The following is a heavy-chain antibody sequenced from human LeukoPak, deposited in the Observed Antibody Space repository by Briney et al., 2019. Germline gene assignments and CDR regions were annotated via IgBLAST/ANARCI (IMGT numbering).Heavy chain of an antibody. J-gene: IGHJ5*02. D-gene: IGHD4-17*01. CDR3: AAHDYGDYWFDP. CDR1: GYTLTGYY. Sequence: ASVKVSCKASGYTLTGYYLHWVRQAPGQGLEWMGWTNPNSGGTNYAQKFQGRVTMTRDTSISTAYMELSRLRSDDTAVYYCAAHDYGDYWFDPWGQGALVTVSS. V-gene: IGHV1-2*02. CDR2: TNPNSGGT.